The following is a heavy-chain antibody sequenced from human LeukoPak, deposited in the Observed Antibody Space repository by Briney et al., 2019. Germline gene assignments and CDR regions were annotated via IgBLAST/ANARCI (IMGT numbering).Heavy chain of an antibody. V-gene: IGHV4-59*08. CDR3: ARHEYFDL. CDR2: VYYSGST. CDR1: GGSISSYY. J-gene: IGHJ2*01. Sequence: PSETLSLTCTVSGGSISSYYWSWIRQPPGKGLEWIGYVYYSGSTNYNPSLKSRVTISVDTSKNQFSLKLSSVTAADTAVYYCARHEYFDLWGRGTLVTVSS.